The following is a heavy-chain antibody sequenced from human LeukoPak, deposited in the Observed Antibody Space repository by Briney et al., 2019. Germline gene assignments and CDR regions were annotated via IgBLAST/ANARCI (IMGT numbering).Heavy chain of an antibody. D-gene: IGHD3-10*02. Sequence: ASVKVSCKASGYTFTGYYMHWVRQAPGQGLEWMGWINPNSGGTNYAQKFQGRVTMTRDTSISTAYMELSRLRSDDTAVYYCARDSVTMSPLGYWGQGTLVTVSS. CDR1: GYTFTGYY. V-gene: IGHV1-2*02. CDR2: INPNSGGT. CDR3: ARDSVTMSPLGY. J-gene: IGHJ4*02.